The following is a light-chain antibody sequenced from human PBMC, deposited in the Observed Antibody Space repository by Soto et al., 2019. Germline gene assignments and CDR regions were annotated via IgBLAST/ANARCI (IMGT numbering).Light chain of an antibody. Sequence: DIQLTQSPSFLSASVGDRVTITCRASQGIGSDLVWYQQKPVKAPKLLIYGASTLQGGVSSRFSGSGSGTEFPLTISRLQAEDFATFYCQQLNSYPLTFGGGTKVEIK. CDR3: QQLNSYPLT. V-gene: IGKV1-9*01. CDR2: GAS. CDR1: QGIGSD. J-gene: IGKJ4*01.